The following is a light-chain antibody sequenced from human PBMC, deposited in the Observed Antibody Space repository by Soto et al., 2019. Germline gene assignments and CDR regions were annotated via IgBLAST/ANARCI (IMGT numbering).Light chain of an antibody. CDR2: HAS. CDR1: QGVSNK. V-gene: IGKV3-15*01. CDR3: QHYNNWPPGT. J-gene: IGKJ1*01. Sequence: EIVMTQSPATLSVSPGERATLSCRASQGVSNKLAWYQQKPGQAPRLLIYHASIRAAGIPARFSGSGSGTEFTLTISSLQSEDFAIYYCQHYNNWPPGTFGQGTKVEIK.